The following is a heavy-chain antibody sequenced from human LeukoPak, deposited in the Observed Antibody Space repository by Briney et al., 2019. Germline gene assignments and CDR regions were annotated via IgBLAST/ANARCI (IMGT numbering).Heavy chain of an antibody. CDR3: ARFTKDSSSSSGYYFDY. CDR2: IYTSGST. V-gene: IGHV4-4*07. D-gene: IGHD6-13*01. CDR1: GVSVTSYY. Sequence: ASETLSLTCTVSGVSVTSYYWSWLRQPAGKGLEWIGRIYTSGSTSYNPSLRSRLTMSVDTSKNQFSLNLSSVTAADTAVYYCARFTKDSSSSSGYYFDYWGQGTLVTVSS. J-gene: IGHJ4*02.